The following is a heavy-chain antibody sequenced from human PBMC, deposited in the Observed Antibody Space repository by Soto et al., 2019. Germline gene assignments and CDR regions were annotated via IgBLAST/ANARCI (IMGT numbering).Heavy chain of an antibody. CDR2: IYPGDSET. Sequence: GESLKISCSGSGYSFTSYWIFWVRQMPWKGLEWMGSIYPGDSETRYSPSFQGQVTISADKSISTAYLQWSSLKASDTAMYYCARRFDFWSGSGSYYYGLDVWGQGTTVTVSS. D-gene: IGHD3-3*01. J-gene: IGHJ6*02. V-gene: IGHV5-51*01. CDR3: ARRFDFWSGSGSYYYGLDV. CDR1: GYSFTSYW.